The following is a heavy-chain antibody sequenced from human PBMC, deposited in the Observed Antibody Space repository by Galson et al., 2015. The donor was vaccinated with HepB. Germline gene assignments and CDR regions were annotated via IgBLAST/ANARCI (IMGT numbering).Heavy chain of an antibody. Sequence: SLRLSCAASGFTLRSRWMHWVRQAPGKGLLWVARIDAAGLSTAYADSVKGRFTIARDNAKNTLYLQMDDLRPEDTALYFCARDQSSVFDILTASYNWYFDLWGRGTLVTVST. CDR3: ARDQSSVFDILTASYNWYFDL. V-gene: IGHV3-74*01. CDR1: GFTLRSRW. J-gene: IGHJ2*01. CDR2: IDAAGLST. D-gene: IGHD3-9*01.